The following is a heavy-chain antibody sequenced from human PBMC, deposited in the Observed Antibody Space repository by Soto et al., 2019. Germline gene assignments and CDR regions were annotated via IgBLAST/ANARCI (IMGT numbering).Heavy chain of an antibody. Sequence: QVQLQESGPGLVKPSETLSLTCIVSGDSVTSGSYYWSWIRQPPGKGLEYIGNILYSGTTTYHPSLKGRVTISLDTSNNQVSLNLISVTAADTALYFCARDGHGDRAGAFDIWGQGTMVTVSS. CDR3: ARDGHGDRAGAFDI. V-gene: IGHV4-61*01. CDR1: GDSVTSGSYY. J-gene: IGHJ3*02. CDR2: ILYSGTT. D-gene: IGHD6-19*01.